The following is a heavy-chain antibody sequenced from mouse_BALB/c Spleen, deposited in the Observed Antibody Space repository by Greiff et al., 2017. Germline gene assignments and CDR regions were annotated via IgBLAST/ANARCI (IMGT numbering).Heavy chain of an antibody. Sequence: VQLQQSGPGLVAPSQSLSITCTVSGFSLTSYGVHWVRQPPGKGLEWLGVIWAGGSTNYNSALMSRLSISKDNSKSQVFLKMNSLQTDDTAMYYCARAYYRYDDGIYYFDYWGQGTTLTVSS. V-gene: IGHV2-9*02. J-gene: IGHJ2*01. CDR1: GFSLTSYG. CDR3: ARAYYRYDDGIYYFDY. CDR2: IWAGGST. D-gene: IGHD2-14*01.